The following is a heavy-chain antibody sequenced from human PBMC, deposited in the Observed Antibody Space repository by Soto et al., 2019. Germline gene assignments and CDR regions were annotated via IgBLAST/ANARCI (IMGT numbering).Heavy chain of an antibody. Sequence: SETLSLTCAVSGGSISSGGYSWSWIRQPPGKGLEWIGYIYHSGSTYYNPSLKSRVTISVDRSKNQFSLKLSSVTAADTAVYYCARDYFSGYDYYFDYWGQGTLVTVSS. J-gene: IGHJ4*02. D-gene: IGHD5-12*01. CDR2: IYHSGST. CDR3: ARDYFSGYDYYFDY. CDR1: GGSISSGGYS. V-gene: IGHV4-30-2*01.